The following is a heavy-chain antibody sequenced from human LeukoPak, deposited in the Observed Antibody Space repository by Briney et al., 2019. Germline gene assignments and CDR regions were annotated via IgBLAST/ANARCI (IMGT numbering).Heavy chain of an antibody. CDR2: IYYSGST. D-gene: IGHD5-18*01. Sequence: SQTLSLTCTVSGGSISSGGYYWSWIRQHPGKGLEWIGYIYYSGSTNYNPSLKSRVTISVDTSKNQFSLKLNSVTAADTAVYYCARHGYSYGYFDYWGQGTLVTVSS. CDR3: ARHGYSYGYFDY. CDR1: GGSISSGGYY. J-gene: IGHJ4*02. V-gene: IGHV4-31*03.